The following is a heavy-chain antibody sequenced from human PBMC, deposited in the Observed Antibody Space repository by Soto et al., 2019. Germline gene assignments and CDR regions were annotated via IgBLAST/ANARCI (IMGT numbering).Heavy chain of an antibody. V-gene: IGHV2-5*01. CDR2: IYGNDDA. D-gene: IGHD1-1*01. CDR1: GFSLSTGGVA. CDR3: AHRELSSFDY. J-gene: IGHJ4*02. Sequence: QITLNESGPTLVKPTQTLTLTCTFSGFSLSTGGVAVGWIRQPPGKALEWLALIYGNDDALYSPSLKSRLTITKDTSKNQVVLTLSNVDPVDTATYYCAHRELSSFDYWGQGALVTVSS.